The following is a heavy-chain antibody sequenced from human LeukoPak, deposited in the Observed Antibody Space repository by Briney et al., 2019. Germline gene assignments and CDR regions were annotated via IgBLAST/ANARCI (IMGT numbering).Heavy chain of an antibody. CDR1: GITFSGYA. Sequence: GGSLRLSCAASGITFSGYAMTWVRQVPGRGLEWVSDLSGRGENTYYADSVKGRFTISRDNSMNTLYLQMNSLRAEDTAVYYCARSGNDASGTSLNYWGQGTLVTVS. CDR3: ARSGNDASGTSLNY. V-gene: IGHV3-23*01. CDR2: LSGRGENT. D-gene: IGHD3-10*01. J-gene: IGHJ4*02.